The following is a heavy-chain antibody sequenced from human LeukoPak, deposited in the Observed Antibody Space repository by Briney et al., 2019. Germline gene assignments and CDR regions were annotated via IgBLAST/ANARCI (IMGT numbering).Heavy chain of an antibody. CDR2: IYHSGST. D-gene: IGHD1-26*01. CDR1: GGSFSSYY. CDR3: ARTGWETYYFDS. J-gene: IGHJ4*02. Sequence: PSETLSLTCTVSGGSFSSYYWNWIRQPPEKGLEWIGYIYHSGSTSYNPSLKSRVTISVDTSKNQFSLKLSSVTAADTAVYYCARTGWETYYFDSWGQGTLVTVSS. V-gene: IGHV4-59*01.